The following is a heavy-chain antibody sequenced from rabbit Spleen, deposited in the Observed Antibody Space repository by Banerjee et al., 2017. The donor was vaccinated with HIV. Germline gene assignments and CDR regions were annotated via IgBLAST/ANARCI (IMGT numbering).Heavy chain of an antibody. J-gene: IGHJ6*01. CDR3: ARDTSSSFSSYGMDL. CDR1: GVSFSISSY. Sequence: QEQLEESGGGLVKPEGSLTLTCTASGVSFSISSYMCWVRQAPGKGLEWIACIDTGTTGFTYFATWAKGRFTCSKTSSTTVTLQMTRLTAADTATYFCARDTSSSFSSYGMDLWGPGTLVTVS. D-gene: IGHD1-1*01. V-gene: IGHV1S45*01. CDR2: IDTGTTGFT.